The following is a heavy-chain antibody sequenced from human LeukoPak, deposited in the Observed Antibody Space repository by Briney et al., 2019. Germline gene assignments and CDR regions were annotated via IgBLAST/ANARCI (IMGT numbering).Heavy chain of an antibody. CDR1: GFTVSSNY. Sequence: GGSLTLSCAASGFTVSSNYMSWVRQAPGKGLEWVSVIYSGGSTYYADPVEDRSTISRDNSESTLYLEMNSRRVEDTAIYYCAKETETRGYFDYWGQGTLVTVSS. CDR3: AKETETRGYFDY. J-gene: IGHJ4*02. V-gene: IGHV3-53*01. CDR2: IYSGGST. D-gene: IGHD3-10*01.